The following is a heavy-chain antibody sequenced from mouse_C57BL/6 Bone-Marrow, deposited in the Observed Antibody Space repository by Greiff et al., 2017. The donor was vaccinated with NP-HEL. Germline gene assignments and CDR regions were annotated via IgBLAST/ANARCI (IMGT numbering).Heavy chain of an antibody. D-gene: IGHD1-1*01. CDR2: IDPETGGT. V-gene: IGHV1-15*01. Sequence: QVQLQQSGAELVRPGASVTLSCKASGYTFTDYEMHWVKQTPVHGLAWIGAIDPETGGTAYNQKFKGKAILTADKSSSTAYMELRSLTSEDSAVYYCTKSTTVVATDYWGQGTTLTVSS. J-gene: IGHJ2*01. CDR1: GYTFTDYE. CDR3: TKSTTVVATDY.